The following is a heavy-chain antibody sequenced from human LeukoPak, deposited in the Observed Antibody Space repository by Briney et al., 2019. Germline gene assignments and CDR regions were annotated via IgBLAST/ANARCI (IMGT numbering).Heavy chain of an antibody. CDR3: ASYCSTTSCYPSYFDY. D-gene: IGHD2-2*01. CDR2: IYYSGSI. J-gene: IGHJ4*02. CDR1: GGSISIYY. Sequence: SETLSLTCTVSGGSISIYYWNWIRQPPGRGLEWIGYIYYSGSINYNPSLKSRVTILVDMSKNQFSLKLSSVTAADTAVYYCASYCSTTSCYPSYFDYWGQGILVTVSS. V-gene: IGHV4-59*01.